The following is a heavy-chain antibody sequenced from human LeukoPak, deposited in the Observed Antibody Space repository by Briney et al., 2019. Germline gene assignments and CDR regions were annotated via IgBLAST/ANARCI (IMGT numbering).Heavy chain of an antibody. CDR1: GGSISSYY. D-gene: IGHD3-3*01. J-gene: IGHJ6*02. CDR2: IYTSGST. CDR3: ARVATYYDFWSGPPDYYGMDV. V-gene: IGHV4-4*07. Sequence: SETLSLTCTVSGGSISSYYWSWIRQPAGKGLEWIGRIYTSGSTNYNPSLKSRVTMSVDTSKNQFSLKLSSVTAADTAVYYCARVATYYDFWSGPPDYYGMDVWGQGTTVTVSS.